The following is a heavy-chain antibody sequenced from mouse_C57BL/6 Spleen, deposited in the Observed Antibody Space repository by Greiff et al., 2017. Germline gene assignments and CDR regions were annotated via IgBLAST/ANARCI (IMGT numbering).Heavy chain of an antibody. V-gene: IGHV1-53*01. D-gene: IGHD6-1*01. CDR1: GYTFTSYW. J-gene: IGHJ2*01. CDR3: AVAPSGTGGGD. Sequence: QVQLQQPGTELVKPGASVKLSCKASGYTFTSYWMHWVKQRPGQGLEWIGNINPSNGGTNYNEKFKSKATLTVDKSSSTAYMQLSCLTSDDSAVYDYAVAPSGTGGGDWGQGTTLTVAS. CDR2: INPSNGGT.